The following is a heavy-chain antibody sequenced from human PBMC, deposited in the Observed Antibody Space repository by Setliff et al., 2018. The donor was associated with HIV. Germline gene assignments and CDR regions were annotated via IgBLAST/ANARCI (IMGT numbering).Heavy chain of an antibody. D-gene: IGHD2-21*01. CDR3: TTGTRLVD. V-gene: IGHV3-49*04. J-gene: IGHJ4*02. CDR2: IRSKAYGATT. CDR1: GFTFGDYA. Sequence: PGGSLRLSCTASGFTFGDYAMSWVRQAPGKGLEWVGSIRSKAYGATTQYAASVKGRFTISRDDSKNTLYLQMNSLKIEDTAVYYCTTGTRLVDWGQGALVTVSS.